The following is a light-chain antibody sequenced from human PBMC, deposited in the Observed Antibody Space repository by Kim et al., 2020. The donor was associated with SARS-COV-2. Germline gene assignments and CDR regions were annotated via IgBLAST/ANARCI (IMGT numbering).Light chain of an antibody. CDR3: SSYTSSSTWV. CDR2: DVS. J-gene: IGLJ3*02. V-gene: IGLV2-14*03. Sequence: GRSFTISCTGTSRDVGGYNYVSWYQPHPGKAPKLMIYDVSKRPSGVSNRFSGSKSGNTASLTISGLQAEDEADYYCSSYTSSSTWVFGGGTQLTVL. CDR1: SRDVGGYNY.